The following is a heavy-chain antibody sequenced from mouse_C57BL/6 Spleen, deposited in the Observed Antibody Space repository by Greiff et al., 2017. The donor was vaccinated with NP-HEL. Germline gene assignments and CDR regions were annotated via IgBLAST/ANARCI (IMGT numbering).Heavy chain of an antibody. CDR1: GYSFTDYN. J-gene: IGHJ2*01. CDR3: ARSLYYYGSSYPDY. D-gene: IGHD1-1*01. CDR2: INPNYGTT. V-gene: IGHV1-39*01. Sequence: EVQVVESGPELVKPGASVKISCKASGYSFTDYNMNWVKQSNGKSLEWIGVINPNYGTTSYNQKFKGKATLTVDQSSSTAYMQLNSLTSEDSAVYYCARSLYYYGSSYPDYWGQGTTLTVSS.